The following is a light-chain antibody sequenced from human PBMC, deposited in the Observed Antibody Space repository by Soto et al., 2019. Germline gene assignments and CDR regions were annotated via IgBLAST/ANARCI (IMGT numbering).Light chain of an antibody. J-gene: IGKJ5*01. CDR3: LQFNTSPIT. CDR2: DVS. CDR1: QDIRGA. V-gene: IGKV1-13*02. Sequence: AIQLTQSPSSLSASVGDRVTITCRASQDIRGALAWYQQKPGKPPKLLIFDVSSLQSGVPSRFSGSGSGPDFTLTLSSLQAEDFATYYCLQFNTSPITFGQGTRLEIK.